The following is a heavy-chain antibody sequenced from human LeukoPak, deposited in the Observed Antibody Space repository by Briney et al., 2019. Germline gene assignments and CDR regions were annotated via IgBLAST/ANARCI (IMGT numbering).Heavy chain of an antibody. Sequence: GGSLRLSCAASGFTVRSSYISWVRQAPGKGLVWVSRINTDLSSTSYADSVKGRFTISRDNAKNTVYLQMNSLRVEDTAVYYCARVGYCSSGICYGMDVWGPGTTVSVSS. D-gene: IGHD2-2*01. CDR1: GFTVRSSY. V-gene: IGHV3-74*01. J-gene: IGHJ6*02. CDR3: ARVGYCSSGICYGMDV. CDR2: INTDLSST.